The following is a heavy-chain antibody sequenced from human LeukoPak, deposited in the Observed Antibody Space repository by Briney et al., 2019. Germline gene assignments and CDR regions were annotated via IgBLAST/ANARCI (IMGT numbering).Heavy chain of an antibody. CDR2: INPNSGAT. J-gene: IGHJ6*02. CDR1: GYTFTGYL. D-gene: IGHD6-13*01. V-gene: IGHV1-2*02. Sequence: ASVKVSCKASGYTFTGYLMHWVRQAPGQGLERMGWINPNSGATNYAQKFQGRVTMTRDTSISTAYMELSRLRSDDTAIYYCAKEGSSNLGVWGQGTTVTVSS. CDR3: AKEGSSNLGV.